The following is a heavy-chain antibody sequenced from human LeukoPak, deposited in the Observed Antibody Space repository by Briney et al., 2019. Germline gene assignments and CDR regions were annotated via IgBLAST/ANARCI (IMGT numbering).Heavy chain of an antibody. D-gene: IGHD5-24*01. CDR2: ISYDGSNE. CDR3: AKSGYNRFDY. Sequence: GRSLRLPCAASGFTFSSYVMHWVRQAPGKGLEWVAIISYDGSNEYYADSVKGRFTISRDNSKNTLYLQMNSLRAEDTAVYYCAKSGYNRFDYWGQGTLVTVSS. J-gene: IGHJ4*02. CDR1: GFTFSSYV. V-gene: IGHV3-30*04.